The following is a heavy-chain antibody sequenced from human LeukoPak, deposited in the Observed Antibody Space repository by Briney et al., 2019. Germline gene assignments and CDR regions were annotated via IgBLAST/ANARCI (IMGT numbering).Heavy chain of an antibody. CDR1: GYTFTGYY. Sequence: ASVKVSCKASGYTFTGYYMHWVRQAPGQGLEWMGWINPNSGGTNYAQKFQGRVTMTRDTSISTAYMELSRLRSDDTAVYYCARGAQSRGYSGYDPAYNWFDPWGQGTLVTVSS. D-gene: IGHD5-12*01. V-gene: IGHV1-2*02. CDR2: INPNSGGT. J-gene: IGHJ5*02. CDR3: ARGAQSRGYSGYDPAYNWFDP.